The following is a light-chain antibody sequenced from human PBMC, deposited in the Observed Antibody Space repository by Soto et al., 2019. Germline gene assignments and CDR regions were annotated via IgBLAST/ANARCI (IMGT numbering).Light chain of an antibody. J-gene: IGLJ3*02. Sequence: QSVLTQPPSVSGAPGQRVTISCTGSSSNIGAGYDVHWYHQLPGTAPKLLIYSNSNRPSGVPDRFSGSKSGTSASLAITGLQAEDEADYYCQSYDSSLSGWVFGGGTKLTAL. V-gene: IGLV1-40*01. CDR2: SNS. CDR1: SSNIGAGYD. CDR3: QSYDSSLSGWV.